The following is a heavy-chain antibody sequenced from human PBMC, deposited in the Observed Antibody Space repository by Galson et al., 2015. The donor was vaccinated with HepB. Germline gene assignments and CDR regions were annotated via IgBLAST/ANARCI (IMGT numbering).Heavy chain of an antibody. V-gene: IGHV3-48*02. D-gene: IGHD4-17*01. CDR1: GFTFSSYS. CDR2: ISSSSSTI. CDR3: ARGAAEIEFTVIRYYYYGMDV. J-gene: IGHJ6*02. Sequence: SLRLSCAASGFTFSSYSMNWVRQAPGKGLEWVSYISSSSSTIYYADSVKGRFTISRDNAKNSLYLQMNSLRDEDTAVYYCARGAAEIEFTVIRYYYYGMDVWGQGTTVTVSS.